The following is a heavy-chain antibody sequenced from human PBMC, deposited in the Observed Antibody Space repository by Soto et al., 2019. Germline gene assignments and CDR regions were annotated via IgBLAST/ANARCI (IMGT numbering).Heavy chain of an antibody. CDR1: GGTFSSYA. CDR3: AGDLPQTHCTNGVCYIGSWFDP. Sequence: SVKVSCKASGGTFSSYAISWVRQAPGQGLEWMGGIIPIFGTANYAQKFQGRVTITADKSTSTAYMELSSLRSEDTAVYYCAGDLPQTHCTNGVCYIGSWFDPWGQGTLVTVSS. J-gene: IGHJ5*02. V-gene: IGHV1-69*06. D-gene: IGHD2-8*01. CDR2: IIPIFGTA.